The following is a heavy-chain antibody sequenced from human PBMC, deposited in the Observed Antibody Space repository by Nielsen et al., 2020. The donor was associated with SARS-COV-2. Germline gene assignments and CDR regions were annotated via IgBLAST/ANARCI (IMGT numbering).Heavy chain of an antibody. CDR2: INPNSGGT. D-gene: IGHD2-15*01. CDR1: GYTFTGYY. J-gene: IGHJ6*02. V-gene: IGHV1-2*06. CDR3: ARDQLPLLREYYYYYGMDV. Sequence: ASVKVSCKASGYTFTGYYMHWVRQAPGQGLEWMGRINPNSGGTNYAQKFQGRVTMTRDTSISTAYMELSRLRSDDTAVYYCARDQLPLLREYYYYYGMDVWGQGTTVTVSS.